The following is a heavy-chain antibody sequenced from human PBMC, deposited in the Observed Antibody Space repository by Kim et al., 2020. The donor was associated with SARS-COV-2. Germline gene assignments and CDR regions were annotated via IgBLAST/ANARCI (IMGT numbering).Heavy chain of an antibody. Sequence: NYAQKFQGRVTITADESTSTAYMELSSLRSEDTALYYCARDGRTRGGFDYWGQGTLVTVSS. J-gene: IGHJ4*02. D-gene: IGHD1-26*01. V-gene: IGHV1-69*01. CDR3: ARDGRTRGGFDY.